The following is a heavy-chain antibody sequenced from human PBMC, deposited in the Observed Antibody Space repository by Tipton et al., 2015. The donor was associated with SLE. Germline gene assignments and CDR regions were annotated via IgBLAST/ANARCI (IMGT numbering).Heavy chain of an antibody. CDR3: AKEVQLWPTAAFDI. CDR1: GFTFSSHA. V-gene: IGHV3-23*01. J-gene: IGHJ3*02. D-gene: IGHD5-18*01. CDR2: ISGSGGST. Sequence: SLRLSCAASGFTFSSHAMSWVRQAPGRGLEWVAAISGSGGSTYYADSVKGRFTISRDNSKNTLYLQMNSLRAEDTAVYYCAKEVQLWPTAAFDIGGQGTMVTVSS.